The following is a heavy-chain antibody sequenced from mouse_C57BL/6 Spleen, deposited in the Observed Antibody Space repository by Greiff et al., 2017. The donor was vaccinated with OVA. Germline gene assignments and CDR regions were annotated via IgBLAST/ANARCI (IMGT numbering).Heavy chain of an antibody. V-gene: IGHV10-1*01. CDR1: GFSFNTYA. CDR2: IRSKSNNYAT. Sequence: EVQLVESGGGLVQPKGSLKLSCAASGFSFNTYAMKWVRQAPGKGLEWVARIRSKSNNYATYYADSVKDRFTISRDDSESMLYLQMNNLKTEDTAMYYCVRHVDTTVGYFDYWGQGTTLTVSS. CDR3: VRHVDTTVGYFDY. D-gene: IGHD1-1*01. J-gene: IGHJ2*01.